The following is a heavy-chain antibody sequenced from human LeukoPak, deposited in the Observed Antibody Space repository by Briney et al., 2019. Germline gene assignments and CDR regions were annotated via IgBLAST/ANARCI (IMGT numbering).Heavy chain of an antibody. CDR3: ATDGAGFDT. Sequence: GGSLRLYCAASGLTFSDYYMSWIRQAPGKGLEWLSYINIGGTNTHYADSVKGRFTISRDNAKKSLYLEMTNLRAEDTAVNYCATDGAGFDTWGQGVLVTVSS. CDR2: INIGGTNT. J-gene: IGHJ5*02. CDR1: GLTFSDYY. V-gene: IGHV3-11*01.